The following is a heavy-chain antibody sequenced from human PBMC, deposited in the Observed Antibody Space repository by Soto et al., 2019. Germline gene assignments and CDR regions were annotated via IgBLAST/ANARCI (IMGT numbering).Heavy chain of an antibody. CDR3: ARESRSSLYSSSFIDP. V-gene: IGHV4-31*03. CDR1: GGSISSGGYY. D-gene: IGHD6-6*01. J-gene: IGHJ5*02. Sequence: SETLSLTCTVSGGSISSGGYYWSWIRQHPGKGLEWIGYIYYSGSTYYNPSLKSRVTISVDTSKNQFSLKLSSVTAADTAVYYCARESRSSLYSSSFIDPWGQGTLVTVSS. CDR2: IYYSGST.